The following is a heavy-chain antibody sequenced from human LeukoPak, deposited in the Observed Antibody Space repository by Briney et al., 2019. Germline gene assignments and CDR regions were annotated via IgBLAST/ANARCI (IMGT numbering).Heavy chain of an antibody. CDR2: ISGSGGST. D-gene: IGHD3-10*01. CDR3: AKARLWFGELDY. Sequence: PGGSLRLSCAASGFTFSSYAMSWVRQAPGKGLEWVSAISGSGGSTYYADSVKGRFAISRDNSKNTLYLQMNSLRAEDAAVYYCAKARLWFGELDYWGQGTLVTVSS. J-gene: IGHJ4*02. V-gene: IGHV3-23*01. CDR1: GFTFSSYA.